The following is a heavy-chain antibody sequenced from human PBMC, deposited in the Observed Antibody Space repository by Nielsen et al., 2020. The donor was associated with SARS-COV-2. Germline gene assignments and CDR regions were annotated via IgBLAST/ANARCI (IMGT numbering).Heavy chain of an antibody. V-gene: IGHV3-21*01. D-gene: IGHD5-18*01. J-gene: IGHJ4*02. CDR1: GFTFSSYS. CDR2: ISSSSSYI. CDR3: ARAVTAMGRRTYYFDY. Sequence: GGSLRLSCAASGFTFSSYSMNWVRQAPGKGLEWVSSISSSSSYIYYADSVKGRFTISRDNVKNSLYLQMNSLRAEDTAVYYCARAVTAMGRRTYYFDYWGQGTLVTVSS.